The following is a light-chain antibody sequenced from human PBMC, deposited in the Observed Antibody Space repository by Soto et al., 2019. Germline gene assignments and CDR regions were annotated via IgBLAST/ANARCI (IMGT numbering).Light chain of an antibody. CDR3: QHYNTCSCA. Sequence: DIQMTQSPSTLSASVGDRVTITCRASPSVSNWLAWYQQKPGKAPRLLIHGASTLGGGVPSRFSGSGYGTEFTLTSGSRQPDGFAAEYYQHYNTCSCAFGQGTKLEIK. CDR1: PSVSNW. CDR2: GAS. J-gene: IGKJ2*02. V-gene: IGKV1-5*01.